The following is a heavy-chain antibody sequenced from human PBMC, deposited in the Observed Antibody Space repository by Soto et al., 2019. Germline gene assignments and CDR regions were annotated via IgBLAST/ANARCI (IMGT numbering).Heavy chain of an antibody. CDR2: IYYSGST. CDR3: ARSGITIFGVVRPFDY. V-gene: IGHV4-59*01. D-gene: IGHD3-3*01. CDR1: GGSISSYY. J-gene: IGHJ4*02. Sequence: SETLSLTCTVSGGSISSYYWSWIRQPPGKGLEWIGYIYYSGSTNYNPSLKSRVTISVDTSKNQFSLKLSSVTAADTAVYYCARSGITIFGVVRPFDYWGQGTLVTVSS.